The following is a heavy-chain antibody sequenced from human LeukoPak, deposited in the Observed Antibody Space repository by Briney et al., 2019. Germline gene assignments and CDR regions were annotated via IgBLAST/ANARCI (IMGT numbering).Heavy chain of an antibody. CDR1: GGSISSGGHY. V-gene: IGHV4-31*03. J-gene: IGHJ4*02. CDR3: ARGGGYYSPFCK. CDR2: IYYSGST. D-gene: IGHD3-22*01. Sequence: SQTLSLTCTVSGGSISSGGHYWSWIRQHPGKGLEWIGHIYYSGSTYTGITNYNPSLKSRVTISVDTSKNQFSLKLNSVTAADTAVDLCARGGGYYSPFCKRGQGTLVTVSS.